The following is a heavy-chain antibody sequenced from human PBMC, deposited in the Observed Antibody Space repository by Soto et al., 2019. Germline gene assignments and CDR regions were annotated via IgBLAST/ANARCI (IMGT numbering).Heavy chain of an antibody. CDR1: GFTFSSYA. CDR3: AKDQSVVYGDNAYDAFDI. Sequence: GGSLRLSCAASGFTFSSYAMSWVRQAPGKGLEWVSAISGSGGSTYYADSVKGRFTISRDNSKNTLYLQMNSLRAEDTAVYYCAKDQSVVYGDNAYDAFDIWGQGTMVTVSS. CDR2: ISGSGGST. V-gene: IGHV3-23*01. D-gene: IGHD4-17*01. J-gene: IGHJ3*02.